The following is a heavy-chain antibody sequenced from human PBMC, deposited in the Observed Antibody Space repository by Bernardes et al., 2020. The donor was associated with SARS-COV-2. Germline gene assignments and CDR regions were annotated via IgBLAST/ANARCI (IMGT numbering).Heavy chain of an antibody. CDR1: GLTVSDNY. V-gene: IGHV3-7*01. CDR3: ARHQTYYDILTGYWGYFDY. D-gene: IGHD3-9*01. J-gene: IGHJ4*02. CDR2: IKQDGSEK. Sequence: GGSLRLSCAASGLTVSDNYMTWVRQAPGTGLAWVANIKQDGSEKYYVDSVKGRFTISRDNAKNSLYLQMNSLRAEDTAVYYCARHQTYYDILTGYWGYFDYWGQGTLVTGSS.